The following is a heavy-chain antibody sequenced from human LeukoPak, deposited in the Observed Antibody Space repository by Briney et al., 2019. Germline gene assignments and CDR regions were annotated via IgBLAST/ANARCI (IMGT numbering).Heavy chain of an antibody. V-gene: IGHV3-7*01. D-gene: IGHD6-13*01. CDR1: GFTFSSYW. Sequence: QAGGSLRLSCAASGFTFSSYWMSWVRQAPGKGLEWVANIKQDGSEKYYVDSVKGRFTISRDNAKNSLYLQMNSLRAEDTAVYYCAREVGHPLLQLVPRDYWGQGTLVTVSS. CDR3: AREVGHPLLQLVPRDY. J-gene: IGHJ4*02. CDR2: IKQDGSEK.